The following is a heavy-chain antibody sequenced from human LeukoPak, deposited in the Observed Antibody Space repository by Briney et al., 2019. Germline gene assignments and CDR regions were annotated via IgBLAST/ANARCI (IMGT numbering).Heavy chain of an antibody. CDR1: GGSISSSNW. D-gene: IGHD5-18*01. V-gene: IGHV4-4*02. CDR3: ARVPYSYGTPYYFDY. J-gene: IGHJ4*02. CDR2: IYHSGST. Sequence: SETLSLTCAVSGGSISSSNWWSWVRQPPGKGLEWIGEIYHSGSTNYNPSLKSRVTISVDKSKNQFSLKLSSVTAADTAVYYCARVPYSYGTPYYFDYWGQGTLVTVSS.